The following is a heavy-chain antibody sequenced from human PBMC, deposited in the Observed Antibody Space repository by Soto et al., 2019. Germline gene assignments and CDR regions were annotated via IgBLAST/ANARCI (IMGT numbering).Heavy chain of an antibody. Sequence: QLVQSGAEVKKPGSSVKVSCKASGGDFLSYTISWVRQAPGQGPEWMGTIIPILDVAKHAQKFQGRVAITADKATSTVYMASQSLRSDDAAVYYCAQMWFGELWHGMDVWGQGTTITVSS. CDR3: AQMWFGELWHGMDV. CDR1: GGDFLSYT. CDR2: IIPILDVA. D-gene: IGHD3-10*01. J-gene: IGHJ6*02. V-gene: IGHV1-69*02.